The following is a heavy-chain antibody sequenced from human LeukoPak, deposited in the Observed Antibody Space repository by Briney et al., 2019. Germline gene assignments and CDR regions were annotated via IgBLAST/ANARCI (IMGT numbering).Heavy chain of an antibody. D-gene: IGHD5-12*01. CDR2: ISGSGGST. V-gene: IGHV3-23*01. CDR3: AKEGAIVATITPFDY. Sequence: PGGSLRLSCAASGFTFSTYAMSWVRQAPGKGLQWVSDISGSGGSTYYADSVKGRFTISRGNSKNTLYLQMNSLRAEDTAIYYCAKEGAIVATITPFDYWGQGTLVTVSS. CDR1: GFTFSTYA. J-gene: IGHJ4*02.